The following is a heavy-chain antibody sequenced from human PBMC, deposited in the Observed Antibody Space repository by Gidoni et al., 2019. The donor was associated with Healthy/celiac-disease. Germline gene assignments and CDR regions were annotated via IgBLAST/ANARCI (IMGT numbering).Heavy chain of an antibody. CDR3: AAGDGPKE. J-gene: IGHJ4*02. Sequence: NPNSGNTGYAQKFQGRVTMTRNTSISTAYMELSSLRSEDTAVYYCAAGDGPKEWGQGTLVTVSS. V-gene: IGHV1-8*01. CDR2: NPNSGNT. D-gene: IGHD1-26*01.